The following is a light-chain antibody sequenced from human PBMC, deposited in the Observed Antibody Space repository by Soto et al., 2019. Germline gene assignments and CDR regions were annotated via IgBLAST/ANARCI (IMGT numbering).Light chain of an antibody. CDR1: QSVGSY. J-gene: IGKJ1*01. V-gene: IGKV3-11*01. CDR3: QQRSNA. CDR2: DAS. Sequence: IVLTQSPATLSLSPWERATLSCRASQSVGSYLAWYQQKPGQAPRLLIYDASNRATGIPVRFSGRGSGTDFTLTISSLEPEDFAVYYCQQRSNAFGQGTKVDIK.